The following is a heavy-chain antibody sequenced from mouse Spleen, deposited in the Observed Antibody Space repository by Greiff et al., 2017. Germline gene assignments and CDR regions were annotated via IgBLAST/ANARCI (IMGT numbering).Heavy chain of an antibody. CDR3: AREGQLGAMDY. Sequence: QVQLQQSGAELVRPGVSVKISCKGSGYTFTDYAMHWVKQSHAKSLEWIGVISTYYGDASYNQKFKGKATMTVDKSSSTAYMELARLTSEDSAIYYCAREGQLGAMDYWGQGTSVTVSS. D-gene: IGHD3-1*01. CDR2: ISTYYGDA. CDR1: GYTFTDYA. V-gene: IGHV1S137*01. J-gene: IGHJ4*01.